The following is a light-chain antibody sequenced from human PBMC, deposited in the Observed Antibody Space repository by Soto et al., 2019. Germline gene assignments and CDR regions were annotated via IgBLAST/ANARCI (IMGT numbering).Light chain of an antibody. CDR1: DSVYSN. V-gene: IGKV3-15*01. Sequence: EIVMTQSPATLSVSQVEGATLFCRASDSVYSNLAWYQHKPGQAPTLLVFAASTRDTGIPARYSGSGSGTEFTLTISSLQSEDFPVYYFQQYAKWPITFGGRTKVEIK. CDR2: AAS. CDR3: QQYAKWPIT. J-gene: IGKJ4*01.